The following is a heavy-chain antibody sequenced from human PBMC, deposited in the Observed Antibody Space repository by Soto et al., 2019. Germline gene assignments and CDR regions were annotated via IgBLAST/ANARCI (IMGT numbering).Heavy chain of an antibody. CDR2: ISGSGHST. V-gene: IGHV3-23*01. CDR3: AKDRDHYYYYYGMDV. J-gene: IGHJ6*02. CDR1: GFSFSNYA. Sequence: EESLRLSCAASGFSFSNYAMSWVRQAPGKGLEWVSTISGSGHSTYYADSVRGRFTFSRDNSKNTLYLQMNSLRAEDTAVYYCAKDRDHYYYYYGMDVWGQGTAVTVSS.